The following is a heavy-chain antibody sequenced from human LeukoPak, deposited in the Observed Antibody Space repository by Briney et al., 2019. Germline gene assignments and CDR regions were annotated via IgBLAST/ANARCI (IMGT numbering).Heavy chain of an antibody. J-gene: IGHJ4*02. CDR3: AKDADFWSGYYPDY. D-gene: IGHD3-3*01. Sequence: GGSLRLSCAASGFTFSSSAMSWVRQAPGKGLEWVSAISNNGGYTYYADSVQGRFTISRDNSKNTLYLQMNSLRAEDTAVYYCAKDADFWSGYYPDYWGQGTLVTVSS. CDR2: ISNNGGYT. CDR1: GFTFSSSA. V-gene: IGHV3-23*01.